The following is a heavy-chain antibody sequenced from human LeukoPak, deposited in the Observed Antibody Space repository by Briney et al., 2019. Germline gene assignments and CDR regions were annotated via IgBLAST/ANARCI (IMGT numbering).Heavy chain of an antibody. D-gene: IGHD1-26*01. Sequence: SETLSLTCTVSGGSISSYYWSWIRQPPGKGLEWIGYIYYSGSTNYNPSLKSRVTISVDTSKNQFSLKLSSVTAADTAVYYCGRGVVGATALGYWGQGILVTVAS. CDR3: GRGVVGATALGY. J-gene: IGHJ4*02. CDR2: IYYSGST. CDR1: GGSISSYY. V-gene: IGHV4-59*01.